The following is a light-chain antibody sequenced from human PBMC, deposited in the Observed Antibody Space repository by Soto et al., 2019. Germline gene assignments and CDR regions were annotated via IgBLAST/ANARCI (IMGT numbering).Light chain of an antibody. J-gene: IGLJ1*01. CDR1: SSDVGGYKS. CDR2: NVS. Sequence: SVLTQPASVSGSPGQSITISCTVTSSDVGGYKSASWYQQHPGKAPKLLIYNVSNRPSGISDRFPGSWSGDTASLTISGLQAEGGADYYYSSYSSTRTYVFGTRTKVTV. CDR3: SSYSSTRTYV. V-gene: IGLV2-14*03.